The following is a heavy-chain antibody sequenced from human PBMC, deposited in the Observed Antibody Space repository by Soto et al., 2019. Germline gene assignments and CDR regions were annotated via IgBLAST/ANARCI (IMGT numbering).Heavy chain of an antibody. CDR2: IIPIFGTA. Sequence: QVQLVQSGAEVKKPGSSVKVSCNASGGTFSSYAISWVRQAPGQGLEWMGGIIPIFGTANYAQKFQGRVTITADKSTSTAYMELSSLRSEDTAVYYCAREYCSGGSCYSMVPKFDPWGQGTLVTVSS. D-gene: IGHD2-15*01. CDR1: GGTFSSYA. V-gene: IGHV1-69*06. J-gene: IGHJ5*02. CDR3: AREYCSGGSCYSMVPKFDP.